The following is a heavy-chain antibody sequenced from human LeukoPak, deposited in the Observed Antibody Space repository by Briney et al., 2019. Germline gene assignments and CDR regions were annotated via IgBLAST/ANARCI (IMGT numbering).Heavy chain of an antibody. V-gene: IGHV4-39*07. CDR3: ARMGSGWYVNYFFDY. J-gene: IGHJ4*02. CDR2: MSYSGST. D-gene: IGHD6-19*01. CDR1: GGSITSSSYS. Sequence: PSETLSLTCTVSGGSITSSSYSWGWIRQPPGKGLEWIASMSYSGSTYYNPSLKSRVTISVDTSRNQFSLKLSSVTAADTAVYYCARMGSGWYVNYFFDYWGQGTLVTVSS.